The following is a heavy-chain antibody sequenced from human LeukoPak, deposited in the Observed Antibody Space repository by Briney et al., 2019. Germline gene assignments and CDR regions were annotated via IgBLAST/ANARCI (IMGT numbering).Heavy chain of an antibody. CDR3: ARDQRYSSGWLEFDP. D-gene: IGHD6-19*01. CDR1: GGPISSYY. CDR2: IYYSGST. J-gene: IGHJ5*02. V-gene: IGHV4-59*01. Sequence: PSETLSLTCTVSGGPISSYYWSWIRQPPGKGLEWIGYIYYSGSTNYNPSLKSRVTISVDTSKNQFSLKLSSVTAADTAVYYCARDQRYSSGWLEFDPWGQGTLVTVSS.